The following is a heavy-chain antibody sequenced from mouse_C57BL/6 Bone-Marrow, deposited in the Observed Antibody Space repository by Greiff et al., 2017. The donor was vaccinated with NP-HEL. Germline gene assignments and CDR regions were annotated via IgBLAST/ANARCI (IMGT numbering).Heavy chain of an antibody. CDR2: IYPGNSDT. CDR1: GYTFTSCW. J-gene: IGHJ3*01. D-gene: IGHD2-4*01. V-gene: IGHV1-5*01. CDR3: TIYYDYDGGFAY. Sequence: VQLQQSGTVLARPGASVKMSCKTSGYTFTSCWMHWVKQRPGQGLEWIGAIYPGNSDTSYNQKFKGKAKLTAVTSASTAYMELSSLTNEDSAVYYCTIYYDYDGGFAYWGQGTLVTVSA.